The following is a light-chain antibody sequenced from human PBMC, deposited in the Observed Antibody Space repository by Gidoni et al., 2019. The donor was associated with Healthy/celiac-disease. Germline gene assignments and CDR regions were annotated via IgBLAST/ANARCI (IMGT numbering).Light chain of an antibody. V-gene: IGKV1-39*01. CDR1: QSIRSY. J-gene: IGKJ4*01. CDR2: AAS. Sequence: DIQRTQSPSSLSASVGDRVTITCRASQSIRSYLNWYQQKPGKAPKLLIYAASSLQSGVPSRFSGSGSGTDFTLTISSLQPEDFATYYCQQSYSTPLTFXGXTKVEIK. CDR3: QQSYSTPLT.